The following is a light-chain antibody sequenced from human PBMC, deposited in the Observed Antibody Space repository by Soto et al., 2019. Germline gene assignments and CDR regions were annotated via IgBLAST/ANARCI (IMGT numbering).Light chain of an antibody. J-gene: IGKJ4*01. CDR2: KAS. Sequence: DIQMTQFPSTLSASVGDRVTISCRASQSIRSWLAWYQQKPGKAPRLLIYKASSLESGVPSRFSRSGSGSDFTLTTSSLQPDDSATYYCQHYDSYRTFGRGTKVHIK. V-gene: IGKV1-5*03. CDR3: QHYDSYRT. CDR1: QSIRSW.